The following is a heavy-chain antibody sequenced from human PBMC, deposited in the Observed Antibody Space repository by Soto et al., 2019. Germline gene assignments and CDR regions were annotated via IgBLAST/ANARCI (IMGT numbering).Heavy chain of an antibody. CDR3: ERANYFDSSGPFDY. J-gene: IGHJ4*02. D-gene: IGHD3-22*01. CDR2: IYYSGST. V-gene: IGHV4-31*03. CDR1: GGSISSCAYY. Sequence: SETLSLTCTVSGGSISSCAYYWSWIRQHPGKGLEWIGYIYYSGSTYYNPSLESRVTLSVDTSGKQFSLKVSSVTAADTAVYYCERANYFDSSGPFDYWGTGTLVTVSS.